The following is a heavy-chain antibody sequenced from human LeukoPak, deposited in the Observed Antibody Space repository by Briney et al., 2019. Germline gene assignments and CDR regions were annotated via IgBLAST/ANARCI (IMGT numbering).Heavy chain of an antibody. Sequence: SETLSLTCTVSGGSISSYYWSWIRQPPGKGLEWIGYIYTSGSTNYNPSLKSRVTISVDTSKNQFSLKLSSVTAADTAVHYCARLVPHCSSTSCLARVNYYMDVWGKGTTVTVSS. V-gene: IGHV4-4*09. D-gene: IGHD2-2*01. J-gene: IGHJ6*03. CDR2: IYTSGST. CDR3: ARLVPHCSSTSCLARVNYYMDV. CDR1: GGSISSYY.